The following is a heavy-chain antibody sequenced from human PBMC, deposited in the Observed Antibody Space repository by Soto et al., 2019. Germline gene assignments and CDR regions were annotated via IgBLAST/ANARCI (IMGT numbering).Heavy chain of an antibody. CDR1: GFTFSNAW. CDR2: IKSKTDGGTT. J-gene: IGHJ6*02. V-gene: IGHV3-15*07. Sequence: GSLRLSCAASGFTFSNAWMNWVRQAPGKGLEWVGRIKSKTDGGTTDYAAPVKGRFTISRDDSKNTLYLQMNSLKTEDTAVYYCTTAHSTTAYYYYYGMDVWGQGTTVTVSS. D-gene: IGHD1-1*01. CDR3: TTAHSTTAYYYYYGMDV.